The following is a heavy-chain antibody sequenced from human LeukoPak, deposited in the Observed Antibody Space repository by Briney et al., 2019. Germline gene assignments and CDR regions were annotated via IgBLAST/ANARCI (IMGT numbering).Heavy chain of an antibody. CDR1: GFTFSSYS. D-gene: IGHD3-3*01. CDR2: ISSGSSTI. Sequence: GSLRLSCAASGFTFSSYSVNWVRQAPGKGLEWVSYISSGSSTIYYADSVKGRFTISRDNAKNSLYLQMNSLRAEDTAVYYCARARLSGYYTACFDYWGQGTLVTVSS. CDR3: ARARLSGYYTACFDY. V-gene: IGHV3-48*01. J-gene: IGHJ4*02.